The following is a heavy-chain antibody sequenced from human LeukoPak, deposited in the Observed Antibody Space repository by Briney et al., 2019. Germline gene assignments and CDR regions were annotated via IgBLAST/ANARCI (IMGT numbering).Heavy chain of an antibody. V-gene: IGHV3-21*01. CDR3: AREVPRIAAAGGHDY. CDR1: GFTFSSFT. Sequence: GGSLSLSCAASGFTFSSFTVNGVRQAPGKGREGVWSISGSSSYIYSADSVKVRFTITTDNAKNSLYLQMNSLRAEDTAVYYCAREVPRIAAAGGHDYWGQGTLVTVSS. CDR2: ISGSSSYI. D-gene: IGHD6-13*01. J-gene: IGHJ4*02.